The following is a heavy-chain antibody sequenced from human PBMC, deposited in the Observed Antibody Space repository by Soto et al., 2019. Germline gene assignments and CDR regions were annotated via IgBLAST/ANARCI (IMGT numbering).Heavy chain of an antibody. J-gene: IGHJ4*02. CDR3: ARAGYCSGGTCFHGNCDY. CDR1: GYTFTTYY. D-gene: IGHD2-15*01. V-gene: IGHV1-46*01. Sequence: QVQLVQSGAEVKRPGASVKVSCKASGYTFTTYYMHWVRQAPGQGLEWLGIINPNGGSTTYAQKFQGRVTMTRDTSTSRVYLELGSLRSEDTAVYYCARAGYCSGGTCFHGNCDYWGQGTLVTVS. CDR2: INPNGGST.